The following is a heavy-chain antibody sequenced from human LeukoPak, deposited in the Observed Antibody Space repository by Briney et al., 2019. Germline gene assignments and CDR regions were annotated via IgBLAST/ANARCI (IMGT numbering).Heavy chain of an antibody. CDR2: INPNSGGT. V-gene: IGHV1-2*02. Sequence: ASVKVSCKASGYTFTGYYMHWVRQAPGQGLEWMGWINPNSGGTNYAQKFQGRVTMTRDTSISTAYMELSRLRSDDTAVYYCARDAVYSSSSPAYNYYGMDVWGQGTTVTVSS. CDR3: ARDAVYSSSSPAYNYYGMDV. J-gene: IGHJ6*02. D-gene: IGHD6-13*01. CDR1: GYTFTGYY.